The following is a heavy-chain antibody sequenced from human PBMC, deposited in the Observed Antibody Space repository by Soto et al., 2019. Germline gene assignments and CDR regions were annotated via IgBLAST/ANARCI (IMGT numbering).Heavy chain of an antibody. CDR1: GFTFSSYA. CDR2: ISGSGGST. V-gene: IGHV3-23*01. Sequence: PGGSLRLSCAASGFTFSSYAMSWVRQAPGKGLEWVSAISGSGGSTYYADSVKGRFTISRDNSKNTLYLQMNSLRAEDTAVYYCAKGGYDSSGYHDAFDIWGQGTMVTVSS. J-gene: IGHJ3*02. D-gene: IGHD3-22*01. CDR3: AKGGYDSSGYHDAFDI.